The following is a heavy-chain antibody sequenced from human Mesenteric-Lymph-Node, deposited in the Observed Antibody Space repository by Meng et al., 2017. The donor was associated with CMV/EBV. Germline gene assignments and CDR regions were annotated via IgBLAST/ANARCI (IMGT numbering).Heavy chain of an antibody. CDR3: ARVGYCSSSSSCYRDGFDI. D-gene: IGHD2-2*02. CDR1: GGSISSSSYY. Sequence: SETLSLTCTVSGGSISSSSYYWGWIRQPPGKGLEWIGSIYYSGSTYYNPSLKSRVSMSVDTSKNQFSLKLSSVTAADTAVYYCARVGYCSSSSSCYRDGFDIWGQGTKVTVSS. V-gene: IGHV4-39*07. J-gene: IGHJ3*02. CDR2: IYYSGST.